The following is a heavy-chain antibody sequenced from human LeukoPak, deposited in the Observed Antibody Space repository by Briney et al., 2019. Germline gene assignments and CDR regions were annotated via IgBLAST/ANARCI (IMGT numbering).Heavy chain of an antibody. CDR1: GFTFSSYD. Sequence: GGALRLSCAASGFTFSSYDMHWVRQATGKGLEWVSAIGTAGDTYYPGSVKGRFTISRENAKNSLYLQMNSLRAGDTAVYYCARMGYYYYMDVWGKGTTVTVSS. J-gene: IGHJ6*03. V-gene: IGHV3-13*01. D-gene: IGHD5-24*01. CDR3: ARMGYYYYMDV. CDR2: IGTAGDT.